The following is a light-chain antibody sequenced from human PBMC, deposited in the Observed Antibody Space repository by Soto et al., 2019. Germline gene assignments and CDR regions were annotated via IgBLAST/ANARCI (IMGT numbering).Light chain of an antibody. CDR1: QSVAYT. V-gene: IGKV3-15*01. CDR2: GAS. CDR3: QQYNNWPIT. Sequence: EIVLTQSPGTLSLSPGERATLSCRASQSVAYTYLAWFQQKPGQAPRLLIYGASTRATGIPARFSGGGSGTELTLTISSLQSEDFAVYYCQQYNNWPITFGQGTRLEIK. J-gene: IGKJ5*01.